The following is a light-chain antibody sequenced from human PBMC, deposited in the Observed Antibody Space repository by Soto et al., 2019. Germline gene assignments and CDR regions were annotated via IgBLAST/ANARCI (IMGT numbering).Light chain of an antibody. CDR2: DAP. V-gene: IGKV3-11*01. CDR1: QSVSSY. J-gene: IGKJ1*01. CDR3: QQRSSWPPT. Sequence: EIVLTQSPATLSLSPGERATLSCRATQSVSSYLAWYQHKPGQAPRLLIYDAPNTATGIPARFSGSGSGTDFTPTISSLEPEDFAVYYCQQRSSWPPTFGQGTKVEIK.